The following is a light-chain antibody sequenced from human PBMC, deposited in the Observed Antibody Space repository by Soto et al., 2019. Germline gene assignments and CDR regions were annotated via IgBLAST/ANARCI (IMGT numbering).Light chain of an antibody. J-gene: IGLJ3*02. CDR1: SSDVGGYNY. CDR3: TSYTNSGTLV. Sequence: QSVLTQPASVAGCPGQSITISCTCTSSDVGGYNYVSWFQQHPDKAPTLVVYEVSNRPSGVSNRFSGSKSGNTASLTIFGLQAEDEADYYCTSYTNSGTLVFGGGTKVTVL. V-gene: IGLV2-14*01. CDR2: EVS.